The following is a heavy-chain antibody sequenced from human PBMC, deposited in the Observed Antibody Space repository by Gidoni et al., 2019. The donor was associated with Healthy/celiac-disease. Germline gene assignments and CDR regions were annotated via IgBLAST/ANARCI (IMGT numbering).Heavy chain of an antibody. J-gene: IGHJ6*02. CDR1: GGTFSSYA. CDR3: ANPAYCSGGSCYAGGYYYYVMDV. Sequence: QVQLVQSGAEVKKPGSSVKVSCKASGGTFSSYAISWVRQAPGQGLEWMGRIIPILGIANYAQKFQGRVTITADKSTSTAYMELSSLRSEDTAVYYCANPAYCSGGSCYAGGYYYYVMDVWGQGTTVTVSS. D-gene: IGHD2-15*01. CDR2: IIPILGIA. V-gene: IGHV1-69*04.